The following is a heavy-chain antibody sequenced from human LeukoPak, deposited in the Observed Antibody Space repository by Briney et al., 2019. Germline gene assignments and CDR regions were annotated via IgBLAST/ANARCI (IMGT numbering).Heavy chain of an antibody. CDR3: ARHPGAGSYGYYYAMDV. D-gene: IGHD1-26*01. CDR2: IYPGDSDT. Sequence: GESLQISCQGSGYSFTSYWIGWVRQMPGKGLEWMGIIYPGDSDTRYSPSFQGQVTISADKSISTAYLQWSSLKASDTAMYYCARHPGAGSYGYYYAMDVWGQGTTVTVSS. V-gene: IGHV5-51*01. J-gene: IGHJ6*02. CDR1: GYSFTSYW.